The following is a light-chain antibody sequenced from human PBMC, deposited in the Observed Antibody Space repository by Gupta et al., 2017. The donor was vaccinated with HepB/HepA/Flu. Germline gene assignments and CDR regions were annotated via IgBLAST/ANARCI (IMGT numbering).Light chain of an antibody. CDR2: DAS. J-gene: IGKJ4*01. CDR1: QSVRSY. Sequence: EIVLTQSPDTLSLSPGERATRSFRSTQSVRSYLAWYQPKPGQTPRLLIHDASNRATGIPARFSGSGSWTDFTLTISSLEPEDFAVYYCQQRSNWPPLTFGGGTKVEIK. V-gene: IGKV3-11*01. CDR3: QQRSNWPPLT.